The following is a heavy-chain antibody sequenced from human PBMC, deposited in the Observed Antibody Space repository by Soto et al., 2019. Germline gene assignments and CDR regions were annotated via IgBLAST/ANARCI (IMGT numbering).Heavy chain of an antibody. Sequence: ASVKVSCKASGGTFSSYAISWVRQAPGQGLEWMGGIIPIFGTANYAQKFQGRVTITADESTSTAYMELSSLRSEDTAVYYCARGYVDTAMPYYGMDVWGQGTTVTVSS. CDR3: ARGYVDTAMPYYGMDV. D-gene: IGHD5-18*01. CDR1: GGTFSSYA. CDR2: IIPIFGTA. J-gene: IGHJ6*02. V-gene: IGHV1-69*13.